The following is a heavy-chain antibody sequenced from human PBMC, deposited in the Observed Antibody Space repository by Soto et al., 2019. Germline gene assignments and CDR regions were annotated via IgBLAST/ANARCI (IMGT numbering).Heavy chain of an antibody. D-gene: IGHD2-2*01. Sequence: ASVKVSCKASGYTSAVFGISWVRQAPGQGLEWMGWVSGNNGASNPAPKVQGRITMTLDTSTGVSYMALRSLRSDGTAIYYCVRDQKYFRVNGNWFDSWGQGTLVTVSS. CDR2: VSGNNGAS. J-gene: IGHJ5*01. CDR1: GYTSAVFG. CDR3: VRDQKYFRVNGNWFDS. V-gene: IGHV1-18*04.